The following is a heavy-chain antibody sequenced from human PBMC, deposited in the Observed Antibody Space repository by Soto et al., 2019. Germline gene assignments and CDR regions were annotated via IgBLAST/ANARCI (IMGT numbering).Heavy chain of an antibody. V-gene: IGHV3-30*03. CDR3: ARDAKSITGTTGPN. Sequence: QVQLVESGGGVVQPGRSLRLSCAASGFTFSNSGMHWVRQAAGKGLEWVAVMSHDGNNRNYADSVKGRFTISRDNSKNTLYLQMNTLRAEDTAVYYCARDAKSITGTTGPNWGQGTLVTVSS. D-gene: IGHD1-20*01. CDR1: GFTFSNSG. J-gene: IGHJ4*02. CDR2: MSHDGNNR.